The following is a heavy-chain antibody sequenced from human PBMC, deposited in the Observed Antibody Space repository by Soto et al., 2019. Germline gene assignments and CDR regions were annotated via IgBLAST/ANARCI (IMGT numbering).Heavy chain of an antibody. V-gene: IGHV1-18*01. CDR1: GYPFTSYG. J-gene: IGHJ4*02. CDR3: ARAGGAQYSSSSGRLDY. CDR2: ISAYNGNT. D-gene: IGHD6-6*01. Sequence: VNVSCKASGYPFTSYGISWVRQAPGQGLEWMGWISAYNGNTNYAQKLEGRVTMTTDTSTSTAYMELRSLRSDDTAVYYCARAGGAQYSSSSGRLDYWGQGTLVTVSS.